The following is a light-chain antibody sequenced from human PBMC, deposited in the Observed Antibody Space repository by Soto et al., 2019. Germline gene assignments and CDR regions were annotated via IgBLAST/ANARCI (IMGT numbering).Light chain of an antibody. Sequence: EIVLTQFPGTLSLSPGERATLSCRASQTVSDNSLAWYQQKVGRAPRALIYGASNRATGIPDRFSGGGSGTDFTLTITRLEPEDFAVYYCQQRSNWPLTFGGGTKVDI. CDR3: QQRSNWPLT. CDR2: GAS. V-gene: IGKV3D-20*02. CDR1: QTVSDNS. J-gene: IGKJ4*01.